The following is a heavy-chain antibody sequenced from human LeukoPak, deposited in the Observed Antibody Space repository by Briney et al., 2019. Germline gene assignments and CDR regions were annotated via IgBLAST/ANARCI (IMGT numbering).Heavy chain of an antibody. Sequence: ASVKVSCKASGYTITNYAMNWVRQAPGQGLEWMGWINTNTGNPTYAQDFTGRFVFSLDTSVSTAYLQISSLKADDTAVYYCARDPMGYCSSTSCYPSAFDIWGQGTMVTVSS. D-gene: IGHD2-2*01. V-gene: IGHV7-4-1*02. CDR2: INTNTGNP. CDR3: ARDPMGYCSSTSCYPSAFDI. J-gene: IGHJ3*02. CDR1: GYTITNYA.